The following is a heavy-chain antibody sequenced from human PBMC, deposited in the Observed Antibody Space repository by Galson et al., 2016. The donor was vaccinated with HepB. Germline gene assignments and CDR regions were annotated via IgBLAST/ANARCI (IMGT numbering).Heavy chain of an antibody. V-gene: IGHV3-43D*03. Sequence: SLRLSCAASGFSFQNYAMHWVRQAPGKGLEWVSLLSWDAGTTYYVDSVKGRFTISRDSTKNSLYLQMNSLRPEDTAIYYCVKVGSAIAVTGYFDNWGQGTLVTVSS. CDR1: GFSFQNYA. D-gene: IGHD6-19*01. CDR3: VKVGSAIAVTGYFDN. CDR2: LSWDAGTT. J-gene: IGHJ4*02.